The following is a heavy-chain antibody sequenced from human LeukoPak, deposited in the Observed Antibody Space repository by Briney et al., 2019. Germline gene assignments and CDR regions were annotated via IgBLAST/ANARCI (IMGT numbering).Heavy chain of an antibody. D-gene: IGHD3-10*01. CDR3: ARMGTMIRGVATGLDI. CDR2: ISHDGRDK. CDR1: GXTFSNNA. V-gene: IGHV3-30-3*01. Sequence: GGSLRLSCAVSGXTFSNNAMHWVRQAPAKGLEWLGVISHDGRDKYYADSVKGRFTVSRDNSKNILYLQMNSLRVEDTAVYYCARMGTMIRGVATGLDIWGQGTMVTVSS. J-gene: IGHJ3*02.